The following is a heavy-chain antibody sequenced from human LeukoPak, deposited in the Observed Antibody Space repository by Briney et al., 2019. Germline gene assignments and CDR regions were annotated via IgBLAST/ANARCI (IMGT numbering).Heavy chain of an antibody. CDR3: AKTVADENSGSEDGDYFDY. CDR1: GFTVSSNY. J-gene: IGHJ4*02. D-gene: IGHD3-10*01. V-gene: IGHV3-66*01. Sequence: PGGSLRLSCAASGFTVSSNYMSWVRQVPGKGLEWVSIIYSSGSAYYADSLRDRFIISRDNSKNTLYLQMNSLRAEDTGVYYCAKTVADENSGSEDGDYFDYWGQGTLVTVSS. CDR2: IYSSGSA.